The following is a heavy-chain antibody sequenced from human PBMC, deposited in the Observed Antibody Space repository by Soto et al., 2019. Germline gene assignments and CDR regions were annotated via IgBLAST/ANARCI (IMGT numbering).Heavy chain of an antibody. J-gene: IGHJ4*02. V-gene: IGHV4-4*02. CDR1: GRSITNTDS. CDR2: ISLSGNT. CDR3: DSRGSSGPF. D-gene: IGHD3-22*01. Sequence: LSLTCAVSGRSITNTDSWTWVRQPPGIGLEWVGDISLSGNTNYNPSLEGRAAISLDKSRNQFSLILNSVTAADTAVYYCDSRGSSGPFWGQGTLVTVSS.